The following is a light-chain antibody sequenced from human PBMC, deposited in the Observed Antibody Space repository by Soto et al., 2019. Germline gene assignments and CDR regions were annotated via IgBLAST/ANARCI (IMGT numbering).Light chain of an antibody. Sequence: DILMTQSPSSRAASVGDRVTISCRTGYNIKTSLHWYQQRAGSAPKLLLSSASRLHSGGPSRFSGSGVGTDFSLTIGSLQPEDFANYFCQQSDDLPFTFGPANKVEI. V-gene: IGKV1-39*01. J-gene: IGKJ3*01. CDR3: QQSDDLPFT. CDR1: YNIKTS. CDR2: SAS.